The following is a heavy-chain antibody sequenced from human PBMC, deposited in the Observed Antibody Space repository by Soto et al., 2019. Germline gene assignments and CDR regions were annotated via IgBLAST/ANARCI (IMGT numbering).Heavy chain of an antibody. D-gene: IGHD3-16*01. CDR3: ARSPGVGVRGAY. CDR1: GFTFIAYN. J-gene: IGHJ4*02. V-gene: IGHV3-21*01. Sequence: GGSLRLSCAGSGFTFIAYNINWGRHAPGKGLEWVSSISTGSWHIYQPDSMKGRFTISRDDAKNSVYLQMNSLRAEDTAVYYCARSPGVGVRGAYWGQGTLVTVSS. CDR2: ISTGSWHI.